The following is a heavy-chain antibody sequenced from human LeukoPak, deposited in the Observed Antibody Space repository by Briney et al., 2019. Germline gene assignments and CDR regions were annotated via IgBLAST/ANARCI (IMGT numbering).Heavy chain of an antibody. V-gene: IGHV5-51*01. Sequence: GESLEISCKGSGYSFTNYWIGWVRQMPGKGLESMGIIYPADSDTTYSPSFQGQVTISADKSISTVYLQWSSLRASDTAMYYCARQSRDGSKTRGYFFDEGGQETLVTVSS. CDR1: GYSFTNYW. J-gene: IGHJ4*02. D-gene: IGHD3-10*01. CDR2: IYPADSDT. CDR3: ARQSRDGSKTRGYFFDE.